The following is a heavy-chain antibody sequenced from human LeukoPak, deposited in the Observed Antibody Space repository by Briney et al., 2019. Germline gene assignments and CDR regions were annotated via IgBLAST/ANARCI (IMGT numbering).Heavy chain of an antibody. CDR1: GGSFSGYY. J-gene: IGHJ6*03. Sequence: PSETLSLTCAVYGGSFSGYYWGWIRQPPGKGLEWIGEINHSGSTNYNPSLKSRVTISVDTSKNQFSLKLSSVTAADTAVYYCARGQLPRGYYYMDVWGKGTTVTVSS. CDR3: ARGQLPRGYYYMDV. V-gene: IGHV4-34*01. CDR2: INHSGST. D-gene: IGHD2-2*01.